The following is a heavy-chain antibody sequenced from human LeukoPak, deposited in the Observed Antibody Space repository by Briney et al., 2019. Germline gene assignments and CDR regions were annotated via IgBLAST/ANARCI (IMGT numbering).Heavy chain of an antibody. Sequence: GGSLRLSCAASGFTFSNNAMSWVRQAPGKGLEWVSGINNSGSKTYYADSVRGRFTMSRDNSKNTLYLRMNSLRVEDTAVYYCATDPTETTRWFDPWGQGTLVTVSS. CDR2: INNSGSKT. CDR3: ATDPTETTRWFDP. CDR1: GFTFSNNA. J-gene: IGHJ5*02. V-gene: IGHV3-23*01. D-gene: IGHD4-17*01.